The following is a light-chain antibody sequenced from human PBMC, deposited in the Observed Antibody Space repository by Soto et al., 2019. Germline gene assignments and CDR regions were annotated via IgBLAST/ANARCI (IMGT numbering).Light chain of an antibody. CDR2: DNS. V-gene: IGLV1-51*01. J-gene: IGLJ2*01. Sequence: QSPLTQPPSVSAAPGQTVTISCSGSGSTIGTNSVSWYKQILGTAPKLLIFDNSKRPSAIPDRFSGSKSGGSATLTIAGLQTGDEGDYFCTSWHNSLRGVVFGGGTKLTVL. CDR1: GSTIGTNS. CDR3: TSWHNSLRGVV.